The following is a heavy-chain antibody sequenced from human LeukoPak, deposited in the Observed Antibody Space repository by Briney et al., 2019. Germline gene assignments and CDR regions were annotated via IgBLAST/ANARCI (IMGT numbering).Heavy chain of an antibody. CDR1: GGSIGSYY. D-gene: IGHD6-13*01. V-gene: IGHV4-59*01. J-gene: IGHJ4*02. CDR2: IYYSGST. Sequence: SETLSLTCTVSGGSIGSYYWSWIRQPPGKGLEWIGYIYYSGSTNYNPSLKSRVTISVDTSKNQFSLKLSSVTAADTAVYYCARARGSSWHAGANRFDYWGQGTLVTVSS. CDR3: ARARGSSWHAGANRFDY.